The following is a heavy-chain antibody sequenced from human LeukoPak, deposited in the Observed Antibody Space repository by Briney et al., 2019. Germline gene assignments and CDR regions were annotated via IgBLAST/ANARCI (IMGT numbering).Heavy chain of an antibody. J-gene: IGHJ4*02. D-gene: IGHD3-3*01. CDR2: VYYSGGT. CDR1: GGSLSSSSYY. V-gene: IGHV4-39*01. Sequence: PSETLSLTCTVSGGSLSSSSYYWGWIRQPPGKGLEWIGSVYYSGGTYYNPSLKSRVAISVDTSKNQFSLKLSSVTAADTAVYYCARHSLWSGYYALDYWGQGTLVTVSS. CDR3: ARHSLWSGYYALDY.